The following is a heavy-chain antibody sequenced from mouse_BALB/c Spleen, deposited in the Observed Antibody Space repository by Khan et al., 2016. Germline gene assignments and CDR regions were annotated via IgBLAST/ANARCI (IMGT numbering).Heavy chain of an antibody. CDR1: GYSITSDYA. V-gene: IGHV3-2*02. CDR3: ARAPPMWYFDV. Sequence: EVKLEESGPGLVKPSQSLSLTCTVTGYSITSDYAWNWIRQFPGNKLEWMGYISYSGSTSYNPSLKSRISITRDTSKNQFFLQLNSVTTEDTATYYCARAPPMWYFDVWGAGTTVTVSS. CDR2: ISYSGST. J-gene: IGHJ1*01.